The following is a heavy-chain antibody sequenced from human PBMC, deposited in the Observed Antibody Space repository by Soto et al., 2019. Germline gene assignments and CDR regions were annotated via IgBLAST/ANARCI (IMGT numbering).Heavy chain of an antibody. D-gene: IGHD1-26*01. CDR1: GYTFTNYW. CDR2: IAPSDSST. Sequence: GESLKISCKVSGYTFTNYWITWVRQKPGKGLEWMGRIAPSDSSTKYSPSFKGHVTFSVDTSISTAYVQWSSLEASDTATYFCARHSTSGTYRIDAFDTWGQGTAVTVSS. V-gene: IGHV5-10-1*01. CDR3: ARHSTSGTYRIDAFDT. J-gene: IGHJ3*02.